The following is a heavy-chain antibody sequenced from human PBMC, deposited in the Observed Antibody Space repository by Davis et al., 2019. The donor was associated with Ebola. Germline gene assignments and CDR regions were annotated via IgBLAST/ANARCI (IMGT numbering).Heavy chain of an antibody. CDR1: GGTFSSYS. D-gene: IGHD2-15*01. Sequence: SVKVSCKAPGGTFSSYSIIWVRQAPGQGLEWMGGFVPVFGAANYAQKFQGRVTITADESTSTTYMELSGLRSENTAVYYCARARGYCSDTSCPAYGMDVWGQGTTVIVSS. J-gene: IGHJ6*02. CDR2: FVPVFGAA. CDR3: ARARGYCSDTSCPAYGMDV. V-gene: IGHV1-69*13.